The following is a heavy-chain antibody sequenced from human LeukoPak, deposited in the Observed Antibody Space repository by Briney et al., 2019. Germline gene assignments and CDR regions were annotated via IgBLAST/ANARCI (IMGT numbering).Heavy chain of an antibody. CDR1: GGSISSGDYY. J-gene: IGHJ5*02. CDR3: ARGYSGPRERSPYNWFDP. CDR2: IYYSGST. Sequence: SQTLSLTCTVSGGSISSGDYYWSWIRQPPGKGLEWIGYIYYSGSTYYNPSLKSRVTISVDTSKNQFSLKLSPVTAADTAVYYCARGYSGPRERSPYNWFDPWGQGTLVTVSS. D-gene: IGHD5-12*01. V-gene: IGHV4-30-4*01.